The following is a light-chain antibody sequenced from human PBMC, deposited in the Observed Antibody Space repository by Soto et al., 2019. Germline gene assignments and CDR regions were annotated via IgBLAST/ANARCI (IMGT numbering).Light chain of an antibody. CDR2: GAS. V-gene: IGKV3-20*01. J-gene: IGKJ3*01. CDR1: QSVASRY. Sequence: EIVLTQSPGTLSLSPGERATLSCRASQSVASRYVAWYQQKPGQAHRLLIYGASSRATGIPDRFSGSGSGTDFTLTISRLEPEDFAVYYCQLFGTSWLTFGHGTKVDIK. CDR3: QLFGTSWLT.